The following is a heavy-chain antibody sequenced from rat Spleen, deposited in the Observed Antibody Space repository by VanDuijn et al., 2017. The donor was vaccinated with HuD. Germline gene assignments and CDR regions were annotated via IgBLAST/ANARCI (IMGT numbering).Heavy chain of an antibody. J-gene: IGHJ2*01. D-gene: IGHD1-2*01. CDR1: GFSLNNYG. CDR2: IWGNGNT. Sequence: VQLKESGPGLVQPSQTLSLTCTVSGFSLNNYGVIWVRQPPGKGLEWMGVIWGNGNTTYNSALKSRLSISRDTSKSQVFLKMNNLQTEDTAMYFCARSDILAAMGHYWGQGVMVTVSS. V-gene: IGHV2S61*01. CDR3: ARSDILAAMGHY.